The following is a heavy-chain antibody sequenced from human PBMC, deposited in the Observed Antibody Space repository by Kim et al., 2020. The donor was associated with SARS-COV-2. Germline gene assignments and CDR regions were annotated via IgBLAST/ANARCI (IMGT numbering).Heavy chain of an antibody. Sequence: GGSLRLSCAASGFTFSSYTMHWVRQAPGKGLEWVSFISSSSSYIYYADSVKGRFTISRDNAKNSLYLQMNSLRAEDTAVYYCARGWPTNCSGGSCSSFDFWGQGTLVTVSS. V-gene: IGHV3-21*01. CDR1: GFTFSSYT. D-gene: IGHD2-15*01. J-gene: IGHJ4*02. CDR2: ISSSSSYI. CDR3: ARGWPTNCSGGSCSSFDF.